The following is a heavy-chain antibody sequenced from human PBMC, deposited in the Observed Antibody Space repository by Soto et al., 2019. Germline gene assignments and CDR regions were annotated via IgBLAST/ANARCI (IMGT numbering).Heavy chain of an antibody. D-gene: IGHD2-8*01. V-gene: IGHV1-2*04. CDR2: INPESGGT. CDR1: GYSFTDYH. Sequence: ASVKVSCKASGYSFTDYHIHWVRQAPGQGLEWLGRINPESGGTSTAQKFEGWVTMTTDTSNSTAYMELTRLTSDDTSIYYCARGDSTDCSNGVCSFFYNHDMDVWGQGTTVTVS. CDR3: ARGDSTDCSNGVCSFFYNHDMDV. J-gene: IGHJ6*02.